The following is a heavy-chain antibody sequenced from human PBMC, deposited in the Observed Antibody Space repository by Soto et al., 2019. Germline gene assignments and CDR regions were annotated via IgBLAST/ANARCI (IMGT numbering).Heavy chain of an antibody. CDR3: AREAVAGDIS. CDR1: GGSISSYY. V-gene: IGHV4-59*01. J-gene: IGHJ4*02. CDR2: IYYSGST. D-gene: IGHD6-19*01. Sequence: SETLSLTCTVSGGSISSYYWSWIRQPPGKGLEWIGYIYYSGSTNYNPSLKSRVTISVDTSKNQFSLKLSSVTAADTAVYYCAREAVAGDISWGQGTLVTSPQ.